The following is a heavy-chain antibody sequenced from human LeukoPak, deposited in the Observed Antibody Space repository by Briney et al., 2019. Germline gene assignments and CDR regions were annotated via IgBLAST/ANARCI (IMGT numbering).Heavy chain of an antibody. CDR1: GGSISNYY. Sequence: PSETLSLTCTVSGGSISNYYWSWIRQPPGKELEWIGYIYSIGSTNYNPSLKSRVTISVDTSKNQFSLKLSSVTAADTAIYYWARHPTALVSYGFDPWGQGTLVTVSS. CDR2: IYSIGST. J-gene: IGHJ5*02. CDR3: ARHPTALVSYGFDP. V-gene: IGHV4-59*08. D-gene: IGHD5-18*01.